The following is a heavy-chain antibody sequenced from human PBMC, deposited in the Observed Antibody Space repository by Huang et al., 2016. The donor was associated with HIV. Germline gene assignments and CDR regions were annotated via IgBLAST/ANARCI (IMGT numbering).Heavy chain of an antibody. CDR3: ARQPDYDFWSGYPFFDY. D-gene: IGHD3-3*01. J-gene: IGHJ4*02. CDR2: IYYSGST. Sequence: QLQLQESGPGLVKPSETLSLTCTVSGGSISSSSYSWGWIRQPPGKGLEWIGSIYYSGSTYYNPSLESRVPIAVDTSKKQFSRKLSSVTAADTAVYYCARQPDYDFWSGYPFFDYWGQGTLVTVSS. V-gene: IGHV4-39*01. CDR1: GGSISSSSYS.